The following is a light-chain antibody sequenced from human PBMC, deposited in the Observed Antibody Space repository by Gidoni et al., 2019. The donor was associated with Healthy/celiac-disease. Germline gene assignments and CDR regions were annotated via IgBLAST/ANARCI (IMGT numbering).Light chain of an antibody. CDR1: SSNIGSNT. J-gene: IGLJ3*02. Sequence: QSVLTQPPAASGTPGQRGTISCSGSSSNIGSNTVNWYEQLPGTSPKLLISRNNPRPSGVPARFSGSKSGTSSALAFSGLQSEDEAAYYCAAWDDSLNGPNWVFGGGTKLTVL. V-gene: IGLV1-44*01. CDR3: AAWDDSLNGPNWV. CDR2: RNN.